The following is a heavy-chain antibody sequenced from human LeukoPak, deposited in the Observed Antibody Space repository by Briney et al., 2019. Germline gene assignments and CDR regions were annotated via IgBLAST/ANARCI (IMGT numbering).Heavy chain of an antibody. Sequence: GGSLRLSCAASGFTFSSYIMMWLRQAPGKGLVWVSYISSSRSTIYYADSVKGRFTISRDKEQNSLYLQMNSRRAEDTAVYYCARSPRHDAFDIWGQETMVTVSS. J-gene: IGHJ3*02. CDR1: GFTFSSYI. V-gene: IGHV3-48*01. CDR3: ARSPRHDAFDI. CDR2: ISSSRSTI.